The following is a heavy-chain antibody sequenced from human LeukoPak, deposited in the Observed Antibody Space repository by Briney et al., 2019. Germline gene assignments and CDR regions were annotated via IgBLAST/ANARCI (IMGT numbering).Heavy chain of an antibody. CDR3: ASRPRPLAYCGGDCYSGNDY. J-gene: IGHJ4*02. V-gene: IGHV4-39*07. CDR2: IYYSGST. CDR1: GGSISSSSYY. D-gene: IGHD2-21*02. Sequence: SETLSLTCTVSGGSISSSSYYWGWIRQPPGKGLEWIGSIYYSGSTYYNPSLKSRVTISVDTSKNQFSLKLSSVTAADTAVYYCASRPRPLAYCGGDCYSGNDYWGQGTLVTVSS.